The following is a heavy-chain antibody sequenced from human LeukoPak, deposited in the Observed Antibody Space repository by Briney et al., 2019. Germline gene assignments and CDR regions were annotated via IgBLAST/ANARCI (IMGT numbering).Heavy chain of an antibody. CDR1: GGSISSYY. D-gene: IGHD1-14*01. CDR2: IYYSGST. J-gene: IGHJ4*02. V-gene: IGHV4-59*08. CDR3: VRHTGYLDY. Sequence: PSETLSLTCTVSGGSISSYYWSWIRQPPGRGLEWIGYIYYSGSTNYNPSLKSRVTISVDTSKNQFSQKLSSVTAADTAVYYCVRHTGYLDYWGQGTLVTVSS.